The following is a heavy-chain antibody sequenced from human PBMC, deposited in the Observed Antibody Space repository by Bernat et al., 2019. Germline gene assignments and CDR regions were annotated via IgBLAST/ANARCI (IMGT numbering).Heavy chain of an antibody. CDR3: ARDWMDTAMGYYYYGMDV. D-gene: IGHD5-18*01. CDR1: GFTFSDYY. CDR2: ISSSSSYT. J-gene: IGHJ6*02. Sequence: QVQLVESGGGLVKPGGSLRLSCAASGFTFSDYYMSWIRQAPGKGLEWVSYISSSSSYTNYADSVKGRFTISRDNAKNSLYLQMNSLRAEDTAVYYCARDWMDTAMGYYYYGMDVWGQGTTVTVSS. V-gene: IGHV3-11*06.